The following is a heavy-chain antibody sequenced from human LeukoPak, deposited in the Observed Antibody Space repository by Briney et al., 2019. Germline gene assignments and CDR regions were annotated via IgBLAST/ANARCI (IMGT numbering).Heavy chain of an antibody. J-gene: IGHJ3*02. CDR1: GGTFSSYA. D-gene: IGHD1-20*01. CDR3: ASTITGTTGRAFDI. CDR2: IIPIFGTA. V-gene: IGHV1-69*05. Sequence: SVKVSCKASGGTFSSYAISWVRQAPGQGLEWMGGIIPIFGTANYAQEFQGRVTITTDESTSTAYMELSSLRSEDTAVYYCASTITGTTGRAFDIWGQGTMVTVSS.